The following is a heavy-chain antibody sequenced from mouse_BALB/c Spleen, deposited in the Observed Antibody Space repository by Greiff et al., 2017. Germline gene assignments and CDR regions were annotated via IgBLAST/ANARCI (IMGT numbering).Heavy chain of an antibody. Sequence: EVQRVESGPGLVKPSQSLSLTCTVTGYSITSDYAWNWIRQFPGNKLEWMGYISYSGSTSYNPSLKSRISITRDTSKNQFFLQLNSVTTEDTATYCCAREGDTNWDIFAYWGQGTLVTVSA. CDR3: AREGDTNWDIFAY. J-gene: IGHJ3*01. CDR2: ISYSGST. D-gene: IGHD4-1*01. V-gene: IGHV3-2*02. CDR1: GYSITSDYA.